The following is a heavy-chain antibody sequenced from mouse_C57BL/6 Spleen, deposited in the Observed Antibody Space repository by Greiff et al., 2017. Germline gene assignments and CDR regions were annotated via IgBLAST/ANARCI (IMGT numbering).Heavy chain of an antibody. J-gene: IGHJ2*01. V-gene: IGHV1-47*01. Sequence: QVQLKESGAELVKPGASVKMSCKASGYTFTTYPIEWMKQNHGKSLEWIGNFHPYNDDTKYNEKFKGKATLTVEKSSSTVYLELSRLTSDDSAVYYGARGYYGSSYGYFDYWGQGTTLTVSS. CDR2: FHPYNDDT. D-gene: IGHD1-1*01. CDR3: ARGYYGSSYGYFDY. CDR1: GYTFTTYP.